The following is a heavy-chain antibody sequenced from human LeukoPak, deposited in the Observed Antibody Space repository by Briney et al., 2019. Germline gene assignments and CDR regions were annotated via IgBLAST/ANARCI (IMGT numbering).Heavy chain of an antibody. CDR3: ARGDGYGSGSYPLLDD. V-gene: IGHV4-34*01. CDR1: GGSFSGYY. J-gene: IGHJ4*02. Sequence: PSETLSLTCAVYGGSFSGYYWSWIRQPPGKGLEWIGEINHSGSTNYNPSLKSRVTISVDTSKNQFSLKLSSVTAADTAVYYCARGDGYGSGSYPLLDDWGQGTLVTVSS. D-gene: IGHD3-10*01. CDR2: INHSGST.